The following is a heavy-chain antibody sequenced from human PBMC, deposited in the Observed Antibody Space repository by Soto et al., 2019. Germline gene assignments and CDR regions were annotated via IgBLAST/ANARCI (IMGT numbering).Heavy chain of an antibody. J-gene: IGHJ4*02. V-gene: IGHV1-2*04. Sequence: QVQLVQSGAEVKKPGASVKVSCKASGYTFTGYYMHWVRQAPGQGLEWMGWINPNSGGTNYAQKFQGWVTRTRDTSISTAYMELSRLRSDDTAVYYCARVVPAAIGGSDYFDYWGQGTLVTVSS. D-gene: IGHD2-2*01. CDR2: INPNSGGT. CDR3: ARVVPAAIGGSDYFDY. CDR1: GYTFTGYY.